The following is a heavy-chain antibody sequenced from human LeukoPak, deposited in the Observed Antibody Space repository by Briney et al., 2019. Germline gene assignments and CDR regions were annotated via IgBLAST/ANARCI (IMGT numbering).Heavy chain of an antibody. CDR1: GFTVSSNY. J-gene: IGHJ6*02. CDR3: ARVDIAARLIYGMDV. CDR2: IYGGGTT. V-gene: IGHV3-66*01. D-gene: IGHD6-6*01. Sequence: GSLRLSCAASGFTVSSNYMSWVRQAPGKGLEWVSVIYGGGTTYYADSVRGRFTISRDNSKNTLYLQMNSLRAEDTAVYYCARVDIAARLIYGMDVWGQGTTVTVSS.